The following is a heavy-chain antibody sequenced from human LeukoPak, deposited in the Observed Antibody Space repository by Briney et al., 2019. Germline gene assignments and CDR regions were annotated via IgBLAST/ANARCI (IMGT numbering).Heavy chain of an antibody. Sequence: ASVKVSCKASGYTFTSYGISWVRQAPGQGLEWMGWISAYNGNTNYAQKLQGRVTMTTDTSTSTAYMELRSLRSDDAAVYYCARGHRYGDYYYYGMDVWGQGTTVTVSS. CDR3: ARGHRYGDYYYYGMDV. CDR2: ISAYNGNT. V-gene: IGHV1-18*01. J-gene: IGHJ6*02. CDR1: GYTFTSYG. D-gene: IGHD4-17*01.